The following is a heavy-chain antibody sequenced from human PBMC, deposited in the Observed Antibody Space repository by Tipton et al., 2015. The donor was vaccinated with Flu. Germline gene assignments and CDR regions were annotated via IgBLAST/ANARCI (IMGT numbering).Heavy chain of an antibody. CDR1: GGSISSHY. J-gene: IGHJ6*02. CDR2: ISASGST. Sequence: TLSLTCSVSGGSISSHYWSWIRQPAGRGLEWIGRISASGSTNYSLSLKSRVTMSIQMYNAQISLRLRSLTAADTAVYYCARDQCNWGPCDFFYGMDVCGQGTTFTVSS. D-gene: IGHD7-27*01. CDR3: ARDQCNWGPCDFFYGMDV. V-gene: IGHV4-4*07.